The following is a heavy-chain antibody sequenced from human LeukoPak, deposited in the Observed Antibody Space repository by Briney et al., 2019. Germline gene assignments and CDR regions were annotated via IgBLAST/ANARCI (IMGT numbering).Heavy chain of an antibody. J-gene: IGHJ4*02. CDR2: IYATGNT. D-gene: IGHD5/OR15-5a*01. CDR3: VRENVILSEGDYFDY. V-gene: IGHV3-66*01. Sequence: GGSLRLSCAASGIAVSDTYMTWVRQAPGKGLEWTSVIYATGNTYYADSVKGRFTISRDNSKNTVYLQMNSLRPEDTAVYYCVRENVILSEGDYFDYWGQGTLVAVSS. CDR1: GIAVSDTY.